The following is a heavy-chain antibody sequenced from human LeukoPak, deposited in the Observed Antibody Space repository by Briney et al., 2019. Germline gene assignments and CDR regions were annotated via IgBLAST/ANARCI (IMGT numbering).Heavy chain of an antibody. D-gene: IGHD2-2*01. CDR2: IDPGDSYT. J-gene: IGHJ1*01. Sequence: GESLRISCQGSGYSFTSYWISWVRQMPGKGLEWMGRIDPGDSYTNYSPSFQGHVTISADKSISTAYLQWSSLKASDTAMYYCARHHSNCSSTSCYVSEYFQHWGQGTLVTVSS. CDR3: ARHHSNCSSTSCYVSEYFQH. V-gene: IGHV5-10-1*01. CDR1: GYSFTSYW.